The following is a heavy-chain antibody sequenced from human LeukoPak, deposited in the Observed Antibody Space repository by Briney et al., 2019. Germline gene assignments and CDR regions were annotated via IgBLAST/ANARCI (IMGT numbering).Heavy chain of an antibody. V-gene: IGHV4-31*03. D-gene: IGHD3-22*01. J-gene: IGHJ3*02. CDR1: GGSISSGGYY. CDR2: SYYSGRT. Sequence: SETLSLTCTVSGGSISSGGYYWSWIRQHPGKGLEWIGSSYYSGRTYYNPSLKSRFNISVDTSQNRFSLRLSSVTAADTAVYYCARVAYYYDSRGFSADTLDIWGQGTMVTVSS. CDR3: ARVAYYYDSRGFSADTLDI.